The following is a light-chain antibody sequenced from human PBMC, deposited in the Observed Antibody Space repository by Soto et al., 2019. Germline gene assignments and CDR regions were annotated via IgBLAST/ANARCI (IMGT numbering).Light chain of an antibody. Sequence: QSALTQPRSMSGSPGQSVTISCTGTSSNVGAYSYVSWYQQHPGKAPKLLIHDVNKRPSGVPDRFSGSKSGNTASLTISGLQVEDEADYYCCSYAGRYTRIFGGGTKVTVL. CDR2: DVN. CDR3: CSYAGRYTRI. J-gene: IGLJ2*01. V-gene: IGLV2-11*01. CDR1: SSNVGAYSY.